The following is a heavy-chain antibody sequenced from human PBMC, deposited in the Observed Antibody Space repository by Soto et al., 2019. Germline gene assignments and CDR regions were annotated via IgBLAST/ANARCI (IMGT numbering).Heavy chain of an antibody. Sequence: PSETLSLTCTVSGGSISSGGYYWSWIRQHPGKGLEWIGYIYYSGSTYYNPSLKSRVTISVDTSKNQFSLKLSSVTAADTAVYYCAREGRGYDILTGYYSYWGQGTLVTVSS. V-gene: IGHV4-31*03. CDR2: IYYSGST. CDR3: AREGRGYDILTGYYSY. CDR1: GGSISSGGYY. D-gene: IGHD3-9*01. J-gene: IGHJ4*02.